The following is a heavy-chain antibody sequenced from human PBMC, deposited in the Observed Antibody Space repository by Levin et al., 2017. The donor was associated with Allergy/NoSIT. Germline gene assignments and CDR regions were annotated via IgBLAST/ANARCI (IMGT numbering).Heavy chain of an antibody. Sequence: GESLKISCSASGLSFSTYAMIWVRQAPGKGLEWVSYISSSSHPIYYADSVKGRFTISRDNAKNSVYLQMTDLRGEDTAVYYCAARHLDYWGQGTLATVSS. CDR1: GLSFSTYA. CDR3: AARHLDY. J-gene: IGHJ4*02. V-gene: IGHV3-48*04. CDR2: ISSSSHPI.